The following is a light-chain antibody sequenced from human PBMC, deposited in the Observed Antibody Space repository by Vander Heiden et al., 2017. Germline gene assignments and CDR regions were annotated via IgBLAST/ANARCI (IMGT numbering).Light chain of an antibody. CDR3: MEALQTPRT. CDR2: LGS. CDR1: QSLLHSNGYNE. J-gene: IGKJ1*01. Sequence: DIVLTQSPLSLPVTPGEPATISCRSSQSLLHSNGYNELDWYLQKPGQSPQLLSYLGSNRASGVPDRFSCSGSGTDLTLKISRVEAEDVGVYYCMEALQTPRTFGQGTKVEIK. V-gene: IGKV2-28*01.